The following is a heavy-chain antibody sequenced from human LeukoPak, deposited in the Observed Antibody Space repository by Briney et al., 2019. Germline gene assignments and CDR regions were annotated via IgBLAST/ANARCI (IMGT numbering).Heavy chain of an antibody. Sequence: GGSLRLSCTVSGFTINTYAMSWVRQAPGKGLEWVAAITGNSESTFYAESVQGRFTISRNNSENTLILQMDSLRAEDAAVYYCSKATRCFENSGYNGVFEHWGQGALVTLSA. J-gene: IGHJ4*02. V-gene: IGHV3-23*01. CDR2: ITGNSEST. CDR3: SKATRCFENSGYNGVFEH. D-gene: IGHD3-22*01. CDR1: GFTINTYA.